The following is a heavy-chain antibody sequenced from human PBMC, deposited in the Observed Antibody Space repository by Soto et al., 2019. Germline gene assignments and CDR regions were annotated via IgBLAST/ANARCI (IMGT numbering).Heavy chain of an antibody. CDR1: GYTFTGYY. V-gene: IGHV1-2*02. CDR3: ARVLVVDDNYCYYGMDV. D-gene: IGHD3-22*01. CDR2: INPNSGGT. J-gene: IGHJ6*02. Sequence: ASVKVSCKASGYTFTGYYMHWVRQAPGQGLEWMGWINPNSGGTNYAQKFQGRVTMTRDTSISTAYMELSRLRSDDTAVYYCARVLVVDDNYCYYGMDVWGEATPLTVSS.